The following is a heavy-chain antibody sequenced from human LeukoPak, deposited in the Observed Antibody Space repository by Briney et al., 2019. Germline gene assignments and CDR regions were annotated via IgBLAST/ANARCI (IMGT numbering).Heavy chain of an antibody. V-gene: IGHV4-4*02. Sequence: PSGTLSLTCAVSGDSIISINWWSWVRQTPGQGLEWIGDIHHSGSTNYNPSLKSRVTISVDKSKNQFSLKLTSVTAADTAVYYFATATFDSSGYHRRDSWGQGTLVTVSS. CDR3: ATATFDSSGYHRRDS. CDR2: IHHSGST. J-gene: IGHJ5*02. D-gene: IGHD3-22*01. CDR1: GDSIISINW.